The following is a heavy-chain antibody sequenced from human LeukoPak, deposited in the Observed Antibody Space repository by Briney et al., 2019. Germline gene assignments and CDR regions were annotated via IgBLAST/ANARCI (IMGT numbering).Heavy chain of an antibody. Sequence: SVKVSCKASGGTFSSYTISWVRQVPGQGLEWMGRIIPILGIANYAQKFQGRVTITADKSTSTAYMELSSLRSEDTAVYYCARDQDYYDSSGYSYYFDYWGQGTLVTVSS. V-gene: IGHV1-69*04. CDR2: IIPILGIA. J-gene: IGHJ4*02. CDR1: GGTFSSYT. CDR3: ARDQDYYDSSGYSYYFDY. D-gene: IGHD3-22*01.